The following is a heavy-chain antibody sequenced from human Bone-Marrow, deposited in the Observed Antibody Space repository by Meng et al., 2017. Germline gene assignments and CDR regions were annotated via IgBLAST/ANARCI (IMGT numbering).Heavy chain of an antibody. D-gene: IGHD6-6*01. CDR1: GFTFSSYE. V-gene: IGHV3-48*03. J-gene: IGHJ4*02. CDR3: ARETSSSGGFDY. Sequence: GGSLRLSCAASGFTFSSYEMNWVRQAPGKGLEWVSYISSSGSTIYYADSVKGRFTISRDNSKNTLYLQMNSLRAEDTAVYYCARETSSSGGFDYWGQGTLVTVSS. CDR2: ISSSGSTI.